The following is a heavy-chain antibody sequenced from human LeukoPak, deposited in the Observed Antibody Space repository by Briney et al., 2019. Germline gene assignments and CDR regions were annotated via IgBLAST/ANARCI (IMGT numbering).Heavy chain of an antibody. CDR1: GGSFSGYY. CDR2: INHSGST. J-gene: IGHJ6*02. CDR3: ARGMILGNYYYYGMDV. Sequence: SETLPLTCAVYGGSFSGYYWSWIRQPPGKGLEWIGEINHSGSTNYNPSLKSRVTISVDTSKNQFSLKLSSVTAADTAVYYCARGMILGNYYYYGMDVWGQGTTVTVSS. V-gene: IGHV4-34*01. D-gene: IGHD7-27*01.